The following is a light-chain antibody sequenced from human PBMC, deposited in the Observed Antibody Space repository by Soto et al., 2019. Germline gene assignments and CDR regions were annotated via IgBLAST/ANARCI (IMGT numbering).Light chain of an antibody. CDR2: DAS. V-gene: IGKV1-5*01. CDR3: QQYNSYWT. J-gene: IGKJ1*01. Sequence: DIQLTQSPSSLSASVGDRVTITCRASQSISNWLAWYQQKPGKAPKLLIYDASSLESGVPSRFSGSGSGTEFTLTISSLQPGDFATYYCQQYNSYWTFGQGTKVDIK. CDR1: QSISNW.